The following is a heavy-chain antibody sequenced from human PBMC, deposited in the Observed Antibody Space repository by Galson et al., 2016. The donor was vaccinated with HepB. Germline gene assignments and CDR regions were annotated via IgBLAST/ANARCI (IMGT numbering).Heavy chain of an antibody. CDR3: VQGSTAPAV. D-gene: IGHD2-2*01. V-gene: IGHV3-23*01. CDR2: ISRSFDRT. CDR1: GFTFRNYG. J-gene: IGHJ6*04. Sequence: SLRLSCAASGFTFRNYGMTWVRQAPGKGLEVVARISRSFDRTDYADSVKGRFTISRDNSKNTLYLQMNSLTADDTAIYYCVQGSTAPAVWGKGTTVTVSS.